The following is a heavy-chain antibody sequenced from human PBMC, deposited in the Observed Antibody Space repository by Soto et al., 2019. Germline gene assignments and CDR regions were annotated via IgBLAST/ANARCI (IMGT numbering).Heavy chain of an antibody. D-gene: IGHD1-1*01. CDR2: IYYSGST. V-gene: IGHV4-59*01. CDR3: ARERYLNNWFDP. CDR1: GGSISSYY. Sequence: SETLSRTCTVSGGSISSYYWSWIRQPPGKGLEWIGYIYYSGSTNYNPSLKSRVTISVDTSKNQFSLKLSSVTAADTAVYYCARERYLNNWFDPWGQGTLVTVSS. J-gene: IGHJ5*02.